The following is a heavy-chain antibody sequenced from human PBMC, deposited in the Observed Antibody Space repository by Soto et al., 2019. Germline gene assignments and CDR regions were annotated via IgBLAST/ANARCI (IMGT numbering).Heavy chain of an antibody. V-gene: IGHV1-69*06. CDR2: IIPIFGTP. J-gene: IGHJ5*02. CDR3: ASSTSYGYLWFDP. Sequence: QVQLVQSGAEVKKPGSSVKVSCKASGGTFSSYAIDWVRQAPGQGLEWMGGIIPIFGTPNYAQKFQGRVTMTRDTSISTAYMELSRLRSDDTAVYYCASSTSYGYLWFDPWGQGTLVTVSS. D-gene: IGHD5-18*01. CDR1: GGTFSSYA.